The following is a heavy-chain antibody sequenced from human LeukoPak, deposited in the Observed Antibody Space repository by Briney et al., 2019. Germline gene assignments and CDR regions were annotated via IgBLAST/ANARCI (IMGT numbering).Heavy chain of an antibody. D-gene: IGHD1-7*01. Sequence: GGSLRLSCAASGFTFSSYSMHWVREAPGKGRERVAFIRYDRSNKYYADSVKGRFTISRDNSKNTLYLQMNSVRAEDTAVYYCARQGITGAIDYWGQGTLVTVSS. CDR3: ARQGITGAIDY. J-gene: IGHJ4*02. V-gene: IGHV3-30*02. CDR1: GFTFSSYS. CDR2: IRYDRSNK.